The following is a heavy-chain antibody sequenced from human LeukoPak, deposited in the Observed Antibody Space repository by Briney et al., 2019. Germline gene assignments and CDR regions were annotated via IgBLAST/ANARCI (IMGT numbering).Heavy chain of an antibody. D-gene: IGHD3-3*01. CDR3: AKDGFGVVTPLWFDP. V-gene: IGHV3-23*01. J-gene: IGHJ5*02. CDR2: ISGSGGST. CDR1: GFTFSSYA. Sequence: GGSLRLSCSASGFTFSSYAMSWVRQAPGKGLEWVSAISGSGGSTYYADSVKGRFTISRDNSKNTLYLQMNSLRAEDTAVCYCAKDGFGVVTPLWFDPWGQGTLVTVSS.